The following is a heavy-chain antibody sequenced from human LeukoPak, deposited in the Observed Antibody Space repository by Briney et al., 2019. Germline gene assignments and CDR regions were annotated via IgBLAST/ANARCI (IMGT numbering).Heavy chain of an antibody. D-gene: IGHD5-12*01. Sequence: AGGSLRLSCAASGFTFDDYAVFWVRQVPGKGLEWVSLTSGDGGSTYYADSVKGRFTISRDNSKNSLYLQMNSLRTEDSALYYCATPPWLRGYWGQGTLLTVSS. CDR2: TSGDGGST. CDR1: GFTFDDYA. J-gene: IGHJ4*02. CDR3: ATPPWLRGY. V-gene: IGHV3-43*02.